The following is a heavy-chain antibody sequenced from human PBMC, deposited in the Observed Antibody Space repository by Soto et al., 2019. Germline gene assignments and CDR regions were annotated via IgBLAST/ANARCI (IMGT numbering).Heavy chain of an antibody. J-gene: IGHJ5*02. V-gene: IGHV4-59*01. CDR1: GGSISTYY. CDR3: AREAAVSSNWIDP. Sequence: SETLSLTCTVSGGSISTYYWYWIRQVPGKGLEWIGFIYHRGSTHYNPSLESRVTMSVDTSKNQFSLNLTSVTAADTAVYYCAREAAVSSNWIDPWGQGTLVTVYS. CDR2: IYHRGST. D-gene: IGHD3-16*01.